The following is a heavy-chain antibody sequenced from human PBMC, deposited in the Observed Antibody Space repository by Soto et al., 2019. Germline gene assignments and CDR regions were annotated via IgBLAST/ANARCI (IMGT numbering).Heavy chain of an antibody. CDR1: GFIFSNFW. CDR2: INLDGTET. D-gene: IGHD5-18*01. J-gene: IGHJ5*02. CDR3: ARERATYIGFDP. V-gene: IGHV3-7*01. Sequence: EVQLVESGGHLVQPGGSLRLSCAASGFIFSNFWMTWVRQVPGKGLEWVANINLDGTETYHADSVKGRVSISRDNAQNSLHLQMNNLRVEDTALYYCARERATYIGFDPWGQGTLVTVSS.